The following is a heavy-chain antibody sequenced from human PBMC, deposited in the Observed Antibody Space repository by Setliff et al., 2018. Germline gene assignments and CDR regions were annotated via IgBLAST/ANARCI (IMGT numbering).Heavy chain of an antibody. V-gene: IGHV4-59*01. CDR1: GGSINNYH. CDR3: AKDGVGAKYYFDY. D-gene: IGHD1-26*01. CDR2: VGYNGDT. Sequence: ETLSLTCTVSGGSINNYHWNWIRQPPGKGLEWIGYVGYNGDTHYNPSLNSRVTMSVDTSKNQFSLKLTSVSAADTAVYYCAKDGVGAKYYFDYWGQGTLVTVSS. J-gene: IGHJ4*02.